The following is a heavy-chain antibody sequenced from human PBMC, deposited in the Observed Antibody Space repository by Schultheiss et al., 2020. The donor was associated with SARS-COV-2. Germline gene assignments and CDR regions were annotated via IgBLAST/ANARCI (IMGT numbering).Heavy chain of an antibody. CDR2: IIPIFGTA. CDR1: GGTFSSYA. V-gene: IGHV1-69*06. J-gene: IGHJ6*02. CDR3: ARGRLWFGTRYYGMDV. D-gene: IGHD3-10*01. Sequence: SVKVSCKASGGTFSSYAISWVRQAPGQGLEWMGGIIPIFGTANYAQKFQGRVTITADKSTSTAYMELSSLRSEDTAVYYCARGRLWFGTRYYGMDVWGQGTTVTVSS.